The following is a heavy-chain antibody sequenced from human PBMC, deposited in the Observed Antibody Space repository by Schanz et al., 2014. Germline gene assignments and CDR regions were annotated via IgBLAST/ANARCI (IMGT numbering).Heavy chain of an antibody. CDR2: IDPNSGGT. J-gene: IGHJ3*01. D-gene: IGHD3-3*01. Sequence: QVQLVQSGADVKKPGASVKVSCKASGNTLSAYYIHWIRQAPGQGLEWMGWIDPNSGGTNYAQKFQGRVTMTNDTSITTVYMEVNSLTSDDPAVFYCARTASHDVWRGYIPHYAFDLWGQGTVVIVSS. CDR3: ARTASHDVWRGYIPHYAFDL. V-gene: IGHV1-2*02. CDR1: GNTLSAYY.